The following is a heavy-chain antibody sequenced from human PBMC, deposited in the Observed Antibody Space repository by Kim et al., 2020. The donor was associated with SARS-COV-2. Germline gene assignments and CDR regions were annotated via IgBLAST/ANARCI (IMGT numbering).Heavy chain of an antibody. CDR1: GFTFDTYA. Sequence: GGSLRLSCVASGFTFDTYAMSWVRQAPGKGLEWVSVISGNGVNKFYADSVRGRFTISRDNSKNTLYLQMNSLRDEDTALYYCAKVVVMDGYNYFYYYGMDVWGKGTAVTVSS. J-gene: IGHJ6*04. V-gene: IGHV3-23*01. CDR3: AKVVVMDGYNYFYYYGMDV. CDR2: ISGNGVNK. D-gene: IGHD3-22*01.